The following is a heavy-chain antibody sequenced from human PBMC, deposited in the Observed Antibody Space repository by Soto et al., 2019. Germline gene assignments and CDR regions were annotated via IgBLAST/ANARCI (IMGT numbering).Heavy chain of an antibody. CDR3: ARGLGELHY. CDR1: GFTFSDYG. V-gene: IGHV3-33*01. Sequence: QVQLVESGGGVVQPGWSLRLSCAASGFTFSDYGMHWVRQAPGEGLQWVAVIWFDGSNEHYADSVKGRFTISRDNSKNTLYLQMYSLRAGDTAVYYCARGLGELHYWGQGTLVTVSS. J-gene: IGHJ4*02. D-gene: IGHD3-10*01. CDR2: IWFDGSNE.